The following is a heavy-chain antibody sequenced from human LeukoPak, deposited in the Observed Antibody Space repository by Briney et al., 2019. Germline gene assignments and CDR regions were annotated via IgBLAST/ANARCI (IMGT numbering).Heavy chain of an antibody. CDR1: GYTLTELS. V-gene: IGHV1-46*01. CDR3: ARDRAYDSSGYLPYDY. CDR2: INPSGGST. Sequence: ASVKVSCKVSGYTLTELSMHWVRQAPGQGLEWMGIINPSGGSTSYAQKFQGRVTMTRDTSTSTVYMELSSLRSEDTAVYYCARDRAYDSSGYLPYDYWGQGTLVTVSS. D-gene: IGHD3-22*01. J-gene: IGHJ4*02.